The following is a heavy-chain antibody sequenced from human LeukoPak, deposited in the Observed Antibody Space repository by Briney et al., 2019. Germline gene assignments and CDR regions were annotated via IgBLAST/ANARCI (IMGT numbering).Heavy chain of an antibody. D-gene: IGHD6-13*01. CDR3: AKMASSSWYYYYYMDV. V-gene: IGHV3-23*01. Sequence: GGSLRLSCAASGFTFSRYGMHWVRQAPGKGLEWVSAISGSGGSTYYADSVKGRFTISRDNSKNTLYLQMNSLRAEDTAVYYCAKMASSSWYYYYYMDVWGKGTTVTISS. J-gene: IGHJ6*03. CDR1: GFTFSRYG. CDR2: ISGSGGST.